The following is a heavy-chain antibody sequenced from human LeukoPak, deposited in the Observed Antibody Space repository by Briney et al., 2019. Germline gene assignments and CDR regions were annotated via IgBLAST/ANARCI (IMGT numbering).Heavy chain of an antibody. D-gene: IGHD3-3*01. CDR2: TIPIFGTA. J-gene: IGHJ4*02. CDR1: VGTLSSYA. V-gene: IGHV1-69*05. CDR3: AISARYYDFWGSLYVDY. Sequence: ASVNVSCKASVGTLSSYATSWVRQASGQGLEWMGRTIPIFGTAYYAQKFQGRVTITTDESTSTAYMVLSSLRAEDTAVYYCAISARYYDFWGSLYVDYWGQGTLVTVSS.